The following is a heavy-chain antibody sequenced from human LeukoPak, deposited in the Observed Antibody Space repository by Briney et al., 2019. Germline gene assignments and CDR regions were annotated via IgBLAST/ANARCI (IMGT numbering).Heavy chain of an antibody. J-gene: IGHJ4*02. Sequence: GGSLRLSCAASGFTFSSHAMHWVRQAPGKGLEWVALISYEGTHKYYADSVQGRFTISRDTSKNTLFLQMNSLRSEDTAVYYCVKNWRGGYYHDFESWGQGTLVTVSS. D-gene: IGHD3-22*01. CDR2: ISYEGTHK. V-gene: IGHV3-30*18. CDR3: VKNWRGGYYHDFES. CDR1: GFTFSSHA.